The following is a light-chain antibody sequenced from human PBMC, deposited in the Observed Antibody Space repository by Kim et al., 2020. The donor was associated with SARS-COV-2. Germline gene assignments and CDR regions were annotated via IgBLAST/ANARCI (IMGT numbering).Light chain of an antibody. J-gene: IGKJ2*02. V-gene: IGKV4-1*01. Sequence: ATINCNSSQSVLYTSNNRNYLAWYQQRPGQPPKLLIYWASTRESGVPDRFSGSGSGTDFTLTISSLQAEDVAVYYCQQYYSNPRTFGQGTKLEI. CDR2: WAS. CDR1: QSVLYTSNNRNY. CDR3: QQYYSNPRT.